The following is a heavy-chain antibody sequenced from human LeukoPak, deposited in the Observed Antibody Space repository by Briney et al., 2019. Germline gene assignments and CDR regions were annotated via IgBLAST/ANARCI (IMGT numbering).Heavy chain of an antibody. V-gene: IGHV5-10-1*01. CDR3: ARLRYGDYPSLVDY. CDR2: IDPRDSYT. CDR1: GYSFTSYW. Sequence: HGESLSISCKGSGYSFTSYWISWVRQLPGKGLEWMGRIDPRDSYTNYSPSFQGHVTISADKSISTAYLQWSSLKAADTAMYYCARLRYGDYPSLVDYWGQGTLVTVSS. J-gene: IGHJ4*02. D-gene: IGHD4-17*01.